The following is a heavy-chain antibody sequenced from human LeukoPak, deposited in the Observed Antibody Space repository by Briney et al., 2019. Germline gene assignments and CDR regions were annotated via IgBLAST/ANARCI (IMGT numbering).Heavy chain of an antibody. Sequence: GESLKISCKGSGCSFTNYWIGWVRQMPGKGLEWMGIIYPGYSDTRYSPSFQGQVTISADKSISTAYLQWSSLKASDTAMYFCARRVPGDAFDIWGQGTMVTVSS. V-gene: IGHV5-51*01. J-gene: IGHJ3*02. CDR2: IYPGYSDT. CDR1: GCSFTNYW. CDR3: ARRVPGDAFDI.